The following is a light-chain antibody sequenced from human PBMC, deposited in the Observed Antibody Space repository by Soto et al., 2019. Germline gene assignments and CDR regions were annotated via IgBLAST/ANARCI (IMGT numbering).Light chain of an antibody. CDR3: QQLNTSPPGT. Sequence: DIQLTQSPSLLSASVGDRVTITCRASQGIRSYLAWYQQKPGKAPKLLIYAASTLQSGVPSRFSGSGSGTEFTRTISSLQPEDFATYYCQQLNTSPPGTFGGATKVEIK. V-gene: IGKV1-9*01. J-gene: IGKJ4*01. CDR2: AAS. CDR1: QGIRSY.